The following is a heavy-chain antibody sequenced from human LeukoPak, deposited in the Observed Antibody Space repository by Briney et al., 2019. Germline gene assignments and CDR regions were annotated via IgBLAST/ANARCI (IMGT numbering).Heavy chain of an antibody. Sequence: PGGSLRLSCAASGFTFSSYAMHWVRQAPGKGLEWVAVISYDGSSKYYADSVKGRFTISRDNSKNTLYLQMNSLRAEDTAVSYCARGWYYYDSSGYLKELTGFDYWGQGTLVTVSS. V-gene: IGHV3-30-3*01. J-gene: IGHJ4*02. CDR2: ISYDGSSK. CDR1: GFTFSSYA. D-gene: IGHD3-22*01. CDR3: ARGWYYYDSSGYLKELTGFDY.